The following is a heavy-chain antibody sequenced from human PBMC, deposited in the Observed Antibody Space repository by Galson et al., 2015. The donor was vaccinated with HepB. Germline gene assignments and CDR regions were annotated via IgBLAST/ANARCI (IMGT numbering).Heavy chain of an antibody. D-gene: IGHD4-23*01. Sequence: SLRLSCAASGFTFSNYNMNWVRQAPGKGLEWVSSLGSSSSYIYYADSVKGRFTISRDNAKDLLYLQMSSLRVEDTAVYYCARNYGGNAYANFDYWGQGTLVTVSS. CDR3: ARNYGGNAYANFDY. V-gene: IGHV3-21*01. CDR2: LGSSSSYI. J-gene: IGHJ4*02. CDR1: GFTFSNYN.